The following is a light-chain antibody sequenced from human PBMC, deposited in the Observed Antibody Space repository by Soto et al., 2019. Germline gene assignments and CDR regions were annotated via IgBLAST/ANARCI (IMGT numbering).Light chain of an antibody. CDR1: QSISNH. CDR2: AAS. V-gene: IGKV1-39*01. CDR3: QQSYNTPLT. J-gene: IGKJ4*01. Sequence: DIGLSQDPFGLSATVADRVIITSRASQSISNHLNWYQQKPGKAPKLLIFAASSLQSGVPSRFSGSGSGTDFALTISSLQPEDFATYYCQQSYNTPLTFGGGTKVDI.